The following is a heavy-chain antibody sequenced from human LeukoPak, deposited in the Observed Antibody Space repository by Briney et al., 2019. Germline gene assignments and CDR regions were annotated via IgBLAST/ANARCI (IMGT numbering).Heavy chain of an antibody. Sequence: ASVKVSCKASGYTFTGYYMHWVRQAPGQGLEWMGWINPNSGGTNYAQKFQGRVTMTRDTSISTAYMELSRLRADDTAVYYCARGPPRSIVVVPAAPAGFDYWGQGPLVTVSS. D-gene: IGHD2-2*01. V-gene: IGHV1-2*02. J-gene: IGHJ4*02. CDR3: ARGPPRSIVVVPAAPAGFDY. CDR1: GYTFTGYY. CDR2: INPNSGGT.